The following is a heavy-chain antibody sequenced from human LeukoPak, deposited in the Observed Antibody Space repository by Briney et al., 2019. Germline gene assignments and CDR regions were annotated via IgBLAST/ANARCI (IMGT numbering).Heavy chain of an antibody. J-gene: IGHJ5*01. V-gene: IGHV4-59*01. CDR1: GGSISNDY. D-gene: IGHD1-1*01. CDR3: ARDRTGNNWFDP. Sequence: SETLSLTCSVSGGSISNDYWSWIRLPPRKGLEWIGYIYYSGSTNYNPSLSNRVTISVDTSKNQFSLRLSSVTAADTAVYYCARDRTGNNWFDPWGQGTLVTVSS. CDR2: IYYSGST.